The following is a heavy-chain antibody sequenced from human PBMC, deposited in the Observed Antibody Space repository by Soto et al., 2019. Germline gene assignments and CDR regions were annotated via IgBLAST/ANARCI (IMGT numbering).Heavy chain of an antibody. CDR3: AKVVERGGGVGGVVDAPPDAFDI. V-gene: IGHV3-23*01. CDR1: GFTFSSYA. CDR2: ISGSGGST. D-gene: IGHD2-15*01. Sequence: GGSLRLSCAASGFTFSSYAMSWVRQAPGKGLEWVSAISGSGGSTYYADSVKGRFTISRDNSKNTLYLQMNSLRAEDTAVYYCAKVVERGGGVGGVVDAPPDAFDIWGQGTMVTVSS. J-gene: IGHJ3*02.